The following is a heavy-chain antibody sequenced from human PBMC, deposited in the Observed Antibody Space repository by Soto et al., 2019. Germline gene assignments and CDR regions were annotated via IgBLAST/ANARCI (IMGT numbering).Heavy chain of an antibody. CDR1: GYTFIGYY. J-gene: IGHJ6*02. CDR3: ARVGGGLASLGYYGMDV. V-gene: IGHV1-2*04. CDR2: INPNSGGT. Sequence: QVQLVQSGAEVKKTGASVKVSCKASGYTFIGYYIHWVRQAPGQGLEWMGWINPNSGGTNYAQRFQGWVTMTRDRSISTAYMELSRLKSDDTAVYYCARVGGGLASLGYYGMDVWAKGPRSPSP. D-gene: IGHD3-10*01.